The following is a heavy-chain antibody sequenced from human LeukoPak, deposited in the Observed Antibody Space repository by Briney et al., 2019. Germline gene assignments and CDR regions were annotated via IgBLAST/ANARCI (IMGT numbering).Heavy chain of an antibody. CDR3: AKEITIFGVVKN. CDR1: GFTFSSYE. CDR2: ISDTGSTI. Sequence: GGSLRLSCAASGFTFSSYELNWVRQAPGKGLEWVSYISDTGSTIFYADSVRGRFSISRDNAKNTLYLQMNSLRAEDTAVYYCAKEITIFGVVKNWGQGTLVTVSS. J-gene: IGHJ4*02. V-gene: IGHV3-48*03. D-gene: IGHD3-3*01.